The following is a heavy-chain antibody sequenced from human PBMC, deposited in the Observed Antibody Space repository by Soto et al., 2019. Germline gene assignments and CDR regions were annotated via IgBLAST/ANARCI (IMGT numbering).Heavy chain of an antibody. V-gene: IGHV3-7*01. D-gene: IGHD6-13*01. CDR2: IKQDGSEK. Sequence: GGSLRLSCAASGFTFSSYWMSWVRQAPGKGLEWVANIKQDGSEKYYVDSVKGRFTISRDNAKNSLYLQMNSLRAEDTAVYYCARGPLGSSWYYYYYYYMDVWGKGTTVTVSS. J-gene: IGHJ6*03. CDR1: GFTFSSYW. CDR3: ARGPLGSSWYYYYYYYMDV.